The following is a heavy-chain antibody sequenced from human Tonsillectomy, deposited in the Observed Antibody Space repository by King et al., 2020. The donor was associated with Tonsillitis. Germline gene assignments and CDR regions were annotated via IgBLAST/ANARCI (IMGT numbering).Heavy chain of an antibody. CDR1: GVSVTSNNYY. CDR3: AGGRVYCSGGSCYEDYYYGMDV. CDR2: IFYRGST. Sequence: VQLQESGPGLVKPSETLSLTCSVSGVSVTSNNYYWSWMRQAPGKGLEWIGYIFYRGSTNYNPSLKSRLTISIDTSTNQFSLKVSSVTAADTAVYYCAGGRVYCSGGSCYEDYYYGMDVWGQGTTVTVSS. J-gene: IGHJ6*02. V-gene: IGHV4-61*01. D-gene: IGHD2-15*01.